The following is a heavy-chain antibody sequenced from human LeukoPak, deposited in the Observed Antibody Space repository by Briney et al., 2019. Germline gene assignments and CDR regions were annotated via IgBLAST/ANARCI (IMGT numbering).Heavy chain of an antibody. CDR2: VSDGGDDT. Sequence: GGSLRLSCAASGFSFSSYAMTWVRQAPGKGLECVSSVSDGGDDTYDADSVKGRFTISRDNSKNTLYLQMNSLRAEDTAVYYCAKATSPFPFYFDNWGQGTLVTVSS. CDR3: AKATSPFPFYFDN. CDR1: GFSFSSYA. V-gene: IGHV3-23*01. J-gene: IGHJ4*02. D-gene: IGHD2-2*01.